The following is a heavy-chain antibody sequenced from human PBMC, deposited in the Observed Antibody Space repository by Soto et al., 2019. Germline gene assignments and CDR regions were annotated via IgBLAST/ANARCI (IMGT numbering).Heavy chain of an antibody. J-gene: IGHJ4*02. CDR1: GFSLSNARMG. CDR2: IFSNDEK. CDR3: ARAYYDFSSGYRPFDY. D-gene: IGHD3-3*01. Sequence: GSGPTLVNPTETLTLTCTVSGFSLSNARMGVSWIRQPPGKALEWLAHIFSNDEKSYSTSLETRLTISKDTSKSQVVLTMTNMDPVDTATYYCARAYYDFSSGYRPFDYWGQGTLVTVSS. V-gene: IGHV2-26*01.